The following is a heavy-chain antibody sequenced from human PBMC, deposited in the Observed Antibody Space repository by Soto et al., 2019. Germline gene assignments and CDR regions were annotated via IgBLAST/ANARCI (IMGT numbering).Heavy chain of an antibody. J-gene: IGHJ3*02. D-gene: IGHD3-22*01. Sequence: QVQLVQSGAEVKKPGASVKVSCKASGYTFSSYDINWVRQAPGQGLEWMGWMNPTSGNTGSAQKFQGRVTMTRDSSLNTAYMELSGLRSEDTAVYFCARPSTRYYEDRSDAFDIWGQGTVVTVSS. CDR3: ARPSTRYYEDRSDAFDI. CDR1: GYTFSSYD. V-gene: IGHV1-8*01. CDR2: MNPTSGNT.